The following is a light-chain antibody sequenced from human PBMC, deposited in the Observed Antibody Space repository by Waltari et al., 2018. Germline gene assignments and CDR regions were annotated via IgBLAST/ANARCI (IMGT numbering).Light chain of an antibody. J-gene: IGKJ1*01. V-gene: IGKV1-9*01. CDR1: QGISSY. CDR2: KAS. CDR3: HQRETYPRT. Sequence: DIQLTQSPSSASASVGDRVTITCRASQGISSYLAWYQQKPGKAPKLLIYKASTLQSGVPSRFGGSGSGTEFTLTISSLQPEDFAVYYCHQRETYPRTFGQGTKVEIK.